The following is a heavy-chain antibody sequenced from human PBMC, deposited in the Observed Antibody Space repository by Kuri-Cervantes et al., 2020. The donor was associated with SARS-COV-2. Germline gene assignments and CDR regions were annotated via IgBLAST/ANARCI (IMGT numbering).Heavy chain of an antibody. CDR3: ARDGSFSPLYYYYYYMDV. V-gene: IGHV4-30-2*01. CDR1: NGSISTAGYY. Sequence: SETLSLTCTVSNGSISTAGYYWSWIRQPPGKGPEWIGYIYHSGSTYYNPSLRSRVTISIDKSRNQFSVSLSSVTAADTAVYYCARDGSFSPLYYYYYYMDVWGKGTTVTVSS. D-gene: IGHD2/OR15-2a*01. J-gene: IGHJ6*03. CDR2: IYHSGST.